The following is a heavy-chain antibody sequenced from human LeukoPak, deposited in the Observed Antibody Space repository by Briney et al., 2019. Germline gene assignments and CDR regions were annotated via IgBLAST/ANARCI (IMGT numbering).Heavy chain of an antibody. V-gene: IGHV4-34*01. CDR3: ARLPTIFPSPYYYYGMDV. Sequence: SETLSLTCAVYGGSFSGYYWSWIRQPPGQGLEWIGEINHSGSTNYNPSLKSRVTISVDTSKNQFSLKLSSVTAADTAVYYCARLPTIFPSPYYYYGMDVWGQGTTVTVS. CDR1: GGSFSGYY. J-gene: IGHJ6*02. D-gene: IGHD2/OR15-2a*01. CDR2: INHSGST.